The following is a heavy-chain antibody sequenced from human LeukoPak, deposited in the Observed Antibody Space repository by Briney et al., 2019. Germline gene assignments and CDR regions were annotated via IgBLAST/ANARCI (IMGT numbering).Heavy chain of an antibody. D-gene: IGHD5-18*01. J-gene: IGHJ4*02. V-gene: IGHV3-23*01. Sequence: QPGGSLRLSCAASGFTFSFAAMTWVRQGPGKGLEWVSLISASDGSTYYADSVKGRFTISRDNSKNTVYLQMNSLRAEDTALYYCVKDIQGANWGQGTLVTVSS. CDR1: GFTFSFAA. CDR2: ISASDGST. CDR3: VKDIQGAN.